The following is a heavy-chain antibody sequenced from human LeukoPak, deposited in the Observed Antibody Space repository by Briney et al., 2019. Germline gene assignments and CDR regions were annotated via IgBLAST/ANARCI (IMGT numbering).Heavy chain of an antibody. CDR1: GGSLSGHY. CDR2: VSYNGRT. CDR3: ARLLDNDISGDPDTFDV. Sequence: SETLSLTCTVPGGSLSGHYWSWIRQPPEKRLEWIGYVSYNGRTKYNPSLQSRVTISIDTSKSQFSLKLTSVTSADTAVYSCARLLDNDISGDPDTFDVWGQGTTVIVSS. V-gene: IGHV4-59*11. D-gene: IGHD3-22*01. J-gene: IGHJ3*01.